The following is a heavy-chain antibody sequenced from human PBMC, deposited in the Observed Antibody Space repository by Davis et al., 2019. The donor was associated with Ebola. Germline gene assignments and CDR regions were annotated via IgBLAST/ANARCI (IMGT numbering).Heavy chain of an antibody. D-gene: IGHD3-10*01. CDR3: ARERGDGYYYYGMDV. CDR2: ISSSSSYI. CDR1: RFTFSSYS. Sequence: GGSLRLSCAASRFTFSSYSMSWVRQAPGKGLEWVSSISSSSSYIYYADSVKGRFTISRDNAKNSLYLQMNSLRAEDTAVYYCARERGDGYYYYGMDVWGQGTTVTVSS. V-gene: IGHV3-21*01. J-gene: IGHJ6*02.